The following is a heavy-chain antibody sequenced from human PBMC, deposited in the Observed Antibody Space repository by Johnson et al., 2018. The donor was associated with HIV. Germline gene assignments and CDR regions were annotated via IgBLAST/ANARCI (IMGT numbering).Heavy chain of an antibody. V-gene: IGHV3-11*01. CDR3: TKVLEVGANKDDAFDI. CDR2: ISNSGSTI. CDR1: GFTFSDYY. Sequence: QVQLVESGGGLVRPGGSLRLSCAASGFTFSDYYMSWIRQAPGKGLEWVSYISNSGSTIFYADSVKGRFTISRDNAKNSLSLQMNSLRAEDTALYYCTKVLEVGANKDDAFDIWGQGTIVTVSS. D-gene: IGHD1-26*01. J-gene: IGHJ3*02.